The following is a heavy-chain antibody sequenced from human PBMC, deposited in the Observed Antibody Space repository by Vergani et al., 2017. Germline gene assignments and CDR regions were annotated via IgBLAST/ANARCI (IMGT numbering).Heavy chain of an antibody. CDR2: ISSSSSTI. CDR1: GFTFSSCS. V-gene: IGHV3-48*01. D-gene: IGHD3-16*02. J-gene: IGHJ3*01. CDR3: ARDPLLCCGELSGDVFDF. Sequence: EVQLVESGGGLVQPGGSLRLSCAASGFTFSSCSMNWVRQAPGKGLEWVSYISSSSSTIYYADSVKGRFTISRDNAKNSLYLQMNSLRAEDTAVYYCARDPLLCCGELSGDVFDFWGQGTMVTVSS.